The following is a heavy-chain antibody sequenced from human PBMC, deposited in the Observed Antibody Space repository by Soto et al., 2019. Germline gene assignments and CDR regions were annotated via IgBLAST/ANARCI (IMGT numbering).Heavy chain of an antibody. CDR3: ARDNYGGWYSFDS. V-gene: IGHV4-4*02. CDR2: ISRSEST. Sequence: SETLSLTCAVSGGPINSSHWWSWVRQPPGKGLEWIGEISRSESTIYNPSLRSRVTISVDKSKNQFSLKLSSVTAADTAVYYCARDNYGGWYSFDSWGQGTLVTVSS. D-gene: IGHD6-19*01. J-gene: IGHJ4*02. CDR1: GGPINSSHW.